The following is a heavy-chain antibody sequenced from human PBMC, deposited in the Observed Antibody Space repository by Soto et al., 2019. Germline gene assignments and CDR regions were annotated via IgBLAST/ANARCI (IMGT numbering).Heavy chain of an antibody. CDR2: TGYTSKWYN. CDR3: ARGKNSAFDY. V-gene: IGHV6-1*01. CDR1: GDSISTSNVA. D-gene: IGHD5-18*01. Sequence: QVQLQQSGPGLVKPSQTLSLTCAISGDSISTSNVAWNWIRQSPSGGLEWLGRTGYTSKWYNDYAVSVKSRITINPDTSKNQFSLQLNSVTPDETAIYYCARGKNSAFDYSGQGTLVTVSS. J-gene: IGHJ4*02.